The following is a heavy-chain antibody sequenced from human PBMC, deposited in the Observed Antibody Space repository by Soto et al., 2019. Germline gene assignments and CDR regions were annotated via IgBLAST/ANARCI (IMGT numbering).Heavy chain of an antibody. Sequence: GGSLRLSCAPAGFTFSIFTIHWVRQAPGRGLEWISSISSGATYISYADSVRGRFTISRDDAQNSLSLQMNSLRADDTAVYYCARGFCSGGNCYHGLDVWGRGTTVTVSS. V-gene: IGHV3-21*01. D-gene: IGHD2-21*01. CDR3: ARGFCSGGNCYHGLDV. J-gene: IGHJ6*02. CDR1: GFTFSIFT. CDR2: ISSGATYI.